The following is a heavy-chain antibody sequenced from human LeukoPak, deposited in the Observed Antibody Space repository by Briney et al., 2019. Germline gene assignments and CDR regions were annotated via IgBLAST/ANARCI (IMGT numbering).Heavy chain of an antibody. CDR2: ISGSGGST. CDR1: GFTFSSYA. V-gene: IGHV3-23*01. D-gene: IGHD4-17*01. Sequence: GGSLRLSCAASGFTFSSYAMSWVRQAPGKGLEWVAAISGSGGSTYYAASVKARFTISRDNSTNTLSLKMNSLRAEDTAVYYCAKEKRSYGDYFDYWGQGTLVTVSS. J-gene: IGHJ4*02. CDR3: AKEKRSYGDYFDY.